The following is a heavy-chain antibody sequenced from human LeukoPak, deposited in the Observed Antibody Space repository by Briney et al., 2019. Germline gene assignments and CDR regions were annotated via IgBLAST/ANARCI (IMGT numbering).Heavy chain of an antibody. V-gene: IGHV4-59*02. CDR3: ARARGYDSGYESYLKNSWFDP. CDR2: ISYSGST. Sequence: SETLSLTCTVSGGSVSSYYWSWIRQPPGKGLEWIGYISYSGSTNYNPSLKSRVTISVDTSKNHFSLKLSSVAAADTAVYYCARARGYDSGYESYLKNSWFDPWGQGTLVTVSS. J-gene: IGHJ5*02. CDR1: GGSVSSYY. D-gene: IGHD5-12*01.